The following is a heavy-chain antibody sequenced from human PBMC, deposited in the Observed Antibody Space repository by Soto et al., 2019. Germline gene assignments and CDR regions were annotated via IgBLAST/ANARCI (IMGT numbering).Heavy chain of an antibody. J-gene: IGHJ5*02. CDR2: INHSGST. D-gene: IGHD2-15*01. CDR1: GGSFSGYY. Sequence: SETLSLTCAVYGGSFSGYYWSWIRQPPGKGLEWIGEINHSGSTNYNPSLKSRVTISVDTSKNQFSLKLSSVTAADTAVYYCAIVAATRLYNWFDPWGQGTLVTVSS. V-gene: IGHV4-34*01. CDR3: AIVAATRLYNWFDP.